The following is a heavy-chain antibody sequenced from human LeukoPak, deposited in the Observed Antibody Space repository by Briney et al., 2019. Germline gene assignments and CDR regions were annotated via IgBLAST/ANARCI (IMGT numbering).Heavy chain of an antibody. CDR2: SNHSGST. V-gene: IGHV4-34*01. J-gene: IGHJ4*02. CDR1: GGSFSGYY. D-gene: IGHD3-10*01. Sequence: SETLSLTCAVYGGSFSGYYWSWIRQPTGKGLEWIGESNHSGSTNYNPSLKSRVTISVDTSKNQFSLKLSSVTAADTAVYYCAREGAQRRRPYGSGSYYSPFDYWGQGTLVTVSS. CDR3: AREGAQRRRPYGSGSYYSPFDY.